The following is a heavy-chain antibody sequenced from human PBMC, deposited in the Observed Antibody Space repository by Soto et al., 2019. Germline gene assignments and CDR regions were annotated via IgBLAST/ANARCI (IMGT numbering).Heavy chain of an antibody. CDR3: AKIRMSYGYYYYGMDV. Sequence: GGSLRLSCAVSGFTFSNYAMHWVRQAPGKGLEWVAVISYDGSNKYYADSVKGRFTISRDNSKNTLYLQMNSLRAEDTVVYYCAKIRMSYGYYYYGMDVWGQGTTVTVSS. J-gene: IGHJ6*02. D-gene: IGHD2-8*01. V-gene: IGHV3-30*18. CDR2: ISYDGSNK. CDR1: GFTFSNYA.